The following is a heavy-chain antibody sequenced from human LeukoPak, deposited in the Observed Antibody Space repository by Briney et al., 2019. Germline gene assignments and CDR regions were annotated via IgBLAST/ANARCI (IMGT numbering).Heavy chain of an antibody. CDR1: GFTFSSYE. CDR2: ISSAGTTK. J-gene: IGHJ5*02. CDR3: ARDYWFDP. Sequence: GGSLRLSCAASGFTFSSYEMNWVRQAPGKGLEWISYISSAGTTKIYADSVKGRFTISRDNAKNSLYLQMNSLRAEDTAVYYCARDYWFDPWGHGTLVTVSS. V-gene: IGHV3-48*03.